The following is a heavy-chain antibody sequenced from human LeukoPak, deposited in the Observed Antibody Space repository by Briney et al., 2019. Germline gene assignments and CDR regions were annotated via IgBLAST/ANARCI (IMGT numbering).Heavy chain of an antibody. D-gene: IGHD3-22*01. J-gene: IGHJ4*02. Sequence: PSQTLSLTCTVSGGSISSGSYYWSWIRQPAGKGLEWIGRIYTSGSTNYNPSLKSRVTISVDTSKNQFSLKLSSVTAADTAVYYCARTSYYYDSSGYYYPYYFDYWGQGTLVTVSS. CDR2: IYTSGST. V-gene: IGHV4-61*02. CDR1: GGSISSGSYY. CDR3: ARTSYYYDSSGYYYPYYFDY.